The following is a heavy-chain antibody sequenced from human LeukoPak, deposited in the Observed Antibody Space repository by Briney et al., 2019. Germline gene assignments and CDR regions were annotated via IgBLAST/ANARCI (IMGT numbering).Heavy chain of an antibody. CDR3: ARGPSVLWGLPRDWAFDI. D-gene: IGHD3-16*01. CDR1: GGTFSSYA. J-gene: IGHJ3*02. V-gene: IGHV1-8*02. Sequence: ASVKVSCKASGGTFSSYAISWVRQAPGQGLEWMGWMNPNSGNTGYAQKFQGRVTMTRNTSIGTAYMELSSLRSEDTAVYYCARGPSVLWGLPRDWAFDIWGQGTMVTVSS. CDR2: MNPNSGNT.